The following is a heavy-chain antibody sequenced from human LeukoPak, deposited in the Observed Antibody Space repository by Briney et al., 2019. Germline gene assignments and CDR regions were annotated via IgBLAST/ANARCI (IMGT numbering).Heavy chain of an antibody. D-gene: IGHD3-10*01. Sequence: PGGSPRLSCAGSGFTFSSYEMSWVRQAPGKGLEWVSYISTSGGTTYYADSVKGRFTISRDIAENSLYLQMNSLRGEDTAVYYCARVRGYYYMDVWGKGTTVTVSS. V-gene: IGHV3-48*03. CDR1: GFTFSSYE. CDR3: ARVRGYYYMDV. CDR2: ISTSGGTT. J-gene: IGHJ6*03.